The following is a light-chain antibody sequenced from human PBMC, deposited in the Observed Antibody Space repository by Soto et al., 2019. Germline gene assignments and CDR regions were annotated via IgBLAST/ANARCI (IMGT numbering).Light chain of an antibody. V-gene: IGLV1-51*01. CDR1: SSNIGNNY. CDR2: DDN. J-gene: IGLJ2*01. CDR3: GTWDSSLSAGV. Sequence: QSVLTQPPSVSAAPGQKVTISCSESSSNIGNNYVSWYQQLPGTAPKLLIYDDNSRSSGIPDRFSGSKSGTSATLGITGLQTGDEADYYCGTWDSSLSAGVFGGGTKLTVL.